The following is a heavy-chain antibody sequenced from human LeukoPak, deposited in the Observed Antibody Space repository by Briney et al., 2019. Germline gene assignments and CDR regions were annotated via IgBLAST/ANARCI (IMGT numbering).Heavy chain of an antibody. V-gene: IGHV3-23*01. D-gene: IGHD7-27*01. CDR1: GSTFSTHT. CDR2: ISGSGGST. J-gene: IGHJ4*02. CDR3: AKDRRAHWGYFDY. Sequence: PGGSLRLSCAASGSTFSTHTMNWVRQAPGKGLEWVSAISGSGGSTYYADSVKGRFTISRDNSKNTLYLQMNSLRAEDTAVYYCAKDRRAHWGYFDYWGQGTLVTVSS.